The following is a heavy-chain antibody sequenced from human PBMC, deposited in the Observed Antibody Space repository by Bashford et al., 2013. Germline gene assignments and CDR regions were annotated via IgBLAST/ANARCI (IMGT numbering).Heavy chain of an antibody. CDR2: ISGRGGIT. D-gene: IGHD3-22*01. CDR3: ARELDDSVGFLEFDP. J-gene: IGHJ5*02. V-gene: IGHV3-23*01. Sequence: VRQAPGKGLEWVSVISGRGGITYYADSVKGRFTISRDSSKSALSVQMTNLRVEDTALYYCARELDDSVGFLEFDPGAREPRSPSPQ.